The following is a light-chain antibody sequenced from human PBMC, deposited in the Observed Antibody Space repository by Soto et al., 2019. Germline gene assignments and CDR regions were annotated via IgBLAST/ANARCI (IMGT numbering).Light chain of an antibody. CDR3: QHYSGYIT. V-gene: IGKV1-5*03. CDR2: LAS. J-gene: IGKJ3*01. Sequence: DIQMTQSPSTLSASVGDRVTMTCRASQSISRWLAWYQQKPGKAPKLLINLASNLQSGVPSRFSGSGSGTEFTLTISSLQPDDFATYYCQHYSGYITFGPGTKVDIK. CDR1: QSISRW.